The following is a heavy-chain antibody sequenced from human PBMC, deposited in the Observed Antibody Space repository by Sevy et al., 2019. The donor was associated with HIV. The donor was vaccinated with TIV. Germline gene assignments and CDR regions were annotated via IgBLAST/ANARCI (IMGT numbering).Heavy chain of an antibody. CDR3: AKDGRGGSGSYFDY. D-gene: IGHD3-10*01. CDR2: ISGSGGST. CDR1: GFTFSSYA. Sequence: GGSLRLSCAASGFTFSSYAMSWVRQAPGKGLEWVSAISGSGGSTYYADSVKGRFTISRDNSKNTLYLQMNSLRAEDTVVYYCAKDGRGGSGSYFDYWGQGTLVTVSS. J-gene: IGHJ4*02. V-gene: IGHV3-23*01.